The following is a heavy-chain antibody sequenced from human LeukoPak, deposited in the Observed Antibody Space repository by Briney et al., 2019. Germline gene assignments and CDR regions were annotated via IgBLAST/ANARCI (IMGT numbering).Heavy chain of an antibody. V-gene: IGHV1-8*01. CDR3: ARDPGSVGLGYYGMDV. Sequence: ASVRVSYEASGYTFTTYDINWMRQATAQGLEWVGWINPNSGNTGYAKKVQGRVTMTRNTSISTAYMELSSLRSEDTAVYYCARDPGSVGLGYYGMDVWGQGTTVTVSS. CDR1: GYTFTTYD. CDR2: INPNSGNT. J-gene: IGHJ6*02. D-gene: IGHD5/OR15-5a*01.